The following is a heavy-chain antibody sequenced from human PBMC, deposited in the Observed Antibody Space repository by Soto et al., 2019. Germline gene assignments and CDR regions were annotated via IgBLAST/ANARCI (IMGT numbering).Heavy chain of an antibody. Sequence: GPGQSSETLSLTCTVSGDSISSYFWSWIRQPPGKGLEWIGYVYSTEITNYNPSLKSRVAMSIDTSKNQFSLKVRSVTAADTAVYYCARGSEAWFDPWGQGTLVTVSS. CDR3: ARGSEAWFDP. CDR1: GDSISSYF. V-gene: IGHV4-59*01. CDR2: VYSTEIT. J-gene: IGHJ5*02.